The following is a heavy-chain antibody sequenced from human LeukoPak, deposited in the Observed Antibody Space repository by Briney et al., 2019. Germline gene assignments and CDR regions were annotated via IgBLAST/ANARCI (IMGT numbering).Heavy chain of an antibody. V-gene: IGHV4-59*01. CDR3: ARDYGSGSELDY. CDR2: IYYSGST. J-gene: IGHJ4*02. D-gene: IGHD3-10*01. Sequence: SETLSLTCTVSGGSISSYYWSWIRQPPGKGLEWIGYIYYSGSTNYNPSLKSRVTISVDTSKNQFSLKLSSVTAADTAVYYCARDYGSGSELDYWGQGTLVTVSS. CDR1: GGSISSYY.